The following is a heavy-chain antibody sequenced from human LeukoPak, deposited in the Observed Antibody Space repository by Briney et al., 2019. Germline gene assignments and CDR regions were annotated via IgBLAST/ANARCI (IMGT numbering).Heavy chain of an antibody. CDR3: ARAELELPRNPGTISQYYFDY. D-gene: IGHD1-7*01. J-gene: IGHJ4*02. CDR1: GGSISSYY. V-gene: IGHV4-59*08. Sequence: PSETLSLTCTVSGGSISSYYWSWIRQPPGKGLEWIAYISDIGSINYNPSLKSRVTISLDTSKNQFSLKLSSVTAADTAVYYCARAELELPRNPGTISQYYFDYWGQGTLVTVSS. CDR2: ISDIGSI.